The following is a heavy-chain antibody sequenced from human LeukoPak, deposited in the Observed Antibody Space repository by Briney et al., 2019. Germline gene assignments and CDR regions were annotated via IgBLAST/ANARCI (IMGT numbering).Heavy chain of an antibody. D-gene: IGHD3-22*01. J-gene: IGHJ4*02. CDR2: ISYDGSXK. CDR1: GFVFTSFX. CDR3: AKDQMWSIGAHFYDSSGYYPDS. V-gene: IGHV3-30*18. Sequence: GRSLRLSCAASGFVFTSFXMHWVXQAPGXXLEWVAVISYDGSXKYYADSVKGRFTISRDNSKNTVYLHMNTLRADDTALYYCAKDQMWSIGAHFYDSSGYYPDSWGQGTLVTVSS.